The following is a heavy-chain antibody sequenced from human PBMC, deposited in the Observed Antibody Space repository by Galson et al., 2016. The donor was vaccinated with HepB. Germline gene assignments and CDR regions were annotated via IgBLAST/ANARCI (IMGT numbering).Heavy chain of an antibody. Sequence: SLRLSCAISGVIFSDHAMRWVRQAPGQGLEWVAVTSSDGSNEYYADSVKGRFAISRDNSENTLYLQMNTLRGEDTAVYYCGKGGTGIAVPVDLWGQGTLVTVSA. J-gene: IGHJ5*02. CDR1: GVIFSDHA. CDR2: TSSDGSNE. V-gene: IGHV3-30*18. D-gene: IGHD1-1*01. CDR3: GKGGTGIAVPVDL.